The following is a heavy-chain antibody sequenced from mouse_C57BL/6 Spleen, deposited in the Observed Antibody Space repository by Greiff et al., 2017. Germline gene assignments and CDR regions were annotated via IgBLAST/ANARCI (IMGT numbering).Heavy chain of an antibody. CDR2: ISSGSSTI. CDR1: GFTFSDYG. V-gene: IGHV5-17*01. Sequence: VQLQQSGGGLVKPGGSLKLSCAASGFTFSDYGMHWVRQAPEKGLEWVAYISSGSSTIYYADTVKGRFTISRDNAKNTLFLQMTSLRSEDTAMYYCAGGYDGYWYFDVWGTGTTVTVSS. CDR3: AGGYDGYWYFDV. J-gene: IGHJ1*03. D-gene: IGHD2-2*01.